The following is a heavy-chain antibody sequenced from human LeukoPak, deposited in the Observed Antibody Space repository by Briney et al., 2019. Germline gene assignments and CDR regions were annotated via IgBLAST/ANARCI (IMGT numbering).Heavy chain of an antibody. CDR1: GGSFSGYY. CDR3: ARDSGTTGEVKFDP. V-gene: IGHV4-34*11. Sequence: PSETLSLTCAVYGGSFSGYYWSWIRQPPGKGLEWIGSIYYSGSTTYNPSLKSRVTMSVDTSKNQFSLKLSSVTAADTALYYCARDSGTTGEVKFDPWGQGTLVTVSS. CDR2: IYYSGST. J-gene: IGHJ5*02. D-gene: IGHD3-10*01.